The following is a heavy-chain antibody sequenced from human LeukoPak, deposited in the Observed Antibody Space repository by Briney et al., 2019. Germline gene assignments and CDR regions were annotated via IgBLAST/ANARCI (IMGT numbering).Heavy chain of an antibody. J-gene: IGHJ3*02. CDR3: ARVGSADYGDYRGAFDI. CDR2: ISAYNGNT. CDR1: GYTFTRYG. D-gene: IGHD4-17*01. V-gene: IGHV1-18*04. Sequence: ASVTVSCMASGYTFTRYGISWVRQAPGRGVEWMGWISAYNGNTNYAKKLQGRVTMTTDTSTGTAYMELRSLRSDDTAVYYCARVGSADYGDYRGAFDIWGQGTMVTVSS.